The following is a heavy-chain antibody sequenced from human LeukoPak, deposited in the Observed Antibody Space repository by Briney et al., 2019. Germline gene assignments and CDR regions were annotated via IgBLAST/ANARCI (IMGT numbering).Heavy chain of an antibody. D-gene: IGHD4-23*01. CDR3: ARVSRGNSVGGDY. CDR2: INHSGST. CDR1: GGPFSNYY. J-gene: IGHJ4*02. Sequence: SETLSLTCAVYGGPFSNYYWRWIRQPPGKGLEWIGEINHSGSTNYNPSLKSRVTISLDTSKNQFSLKLSSVTAADTAMYYCARVSRGNSVGGDYWGQGTLVTVSS. V-gene: IGHV4-34*01.